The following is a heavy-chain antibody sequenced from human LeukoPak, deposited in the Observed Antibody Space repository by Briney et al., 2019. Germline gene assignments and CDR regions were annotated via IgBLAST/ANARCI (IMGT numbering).Heavy chain of an antibody. Sequence: SETLSLTCTFSGGSISTYYWCWVRQPPAKGRQWLGSIYYTGSTNYNPTLQSRVTISLSTSKNKFSLRLRSLTAADTTVYYCARRVAVGNYFDPWGQGTLVTVSS. D-gene: IGHD4-11*01. V-gene: IGHV4-59*08. CDR3: ARRVAVGNYFDP. CDR1: GGSISTYY. J-gene: IGHJ5*02. CDR2: IYYTGST.